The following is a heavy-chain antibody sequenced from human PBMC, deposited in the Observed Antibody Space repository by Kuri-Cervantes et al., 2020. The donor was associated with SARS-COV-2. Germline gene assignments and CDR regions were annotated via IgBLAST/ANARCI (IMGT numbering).Heavy chain of an antibody. D-gene: IGHD6-6*01. J-gene: IGHJ4*02. Sequence: SETLSLTCAVYGGSFSGYYWSWIRQPPGKGLEWIGYIYYGGNTNYNPFLESRVTISLDMSKNHFSLRLSSMTAADTAVYYCARGGFRIAARHFDYWGQGTPVTVSS. V-gene: IGHV4-34*11. CDR2: IYYGGNT. CDR1: GGSFSGYY. CDR3: ARGGFRIAARHFDY.